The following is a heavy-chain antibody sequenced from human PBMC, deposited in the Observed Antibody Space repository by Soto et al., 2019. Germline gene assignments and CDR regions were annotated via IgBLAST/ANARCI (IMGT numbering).Heavy chain of an antibody. J-gene: IGHJ4*02. CDR2: IYYSGST. CDR1: GGSISSYY. V-gene: IGHV4-59*01. D-gene: IGHD2-2*01. Sequence: PSETLSLTCTVSGGSISSYYWSWIRQPPGKGLEWIGYIYYSGSTNYNPSLKSRVTISVDTSKNQFSLKLSSVTAADTAVYYCARDGRMPYWGQGTLVTVSS. CDR3: ARDGRMPY.